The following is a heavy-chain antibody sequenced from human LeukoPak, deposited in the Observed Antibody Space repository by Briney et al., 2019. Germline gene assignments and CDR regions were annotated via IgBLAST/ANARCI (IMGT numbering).Heavy chain of an antibody. Sequence: GGSLRLSCAASGFTFSSYGMHWARQAPGKGLEWVTFIRDDGSNKYYADSVKGRFIISRDNSKNTLYVQMNSLRAEDTAVYYCAKDASGYEFDYWGQGTLVTVSS. D-gene: IGHD5-12*01. CDR2: IRDDGSNK. CDR1: GFTFSSYG. V-gene: IGHV3-30*02. CDR3: AKDASGYEFDY. J-gene: IGHJ4*02.